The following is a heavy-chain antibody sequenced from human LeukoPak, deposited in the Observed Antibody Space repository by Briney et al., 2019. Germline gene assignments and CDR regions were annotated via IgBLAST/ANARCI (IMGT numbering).Heavy chain of an antibody. CDR2: INPSGGST. J-gene: IGHJ1*01. CDR1: GYTFTSYY. Sequence: ASVKVSCKASGYTFTSYYMHWVRQAPGQGLEWMGIINPSGGSTSYAQKFQGRVTMTRDTSTSTMYMELSSLRSEDTALYYCARAAGSSFPAEYFQHWGQGTLVTVSS. CDR3: ARAAGSSFPAEYFQH. D-gene: IGHD2-15*01. V-gene: IGHV1-46*01.